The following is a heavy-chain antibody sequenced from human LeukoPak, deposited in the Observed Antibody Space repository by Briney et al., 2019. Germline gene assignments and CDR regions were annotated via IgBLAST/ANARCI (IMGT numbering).Heavy chain of an antibody. Sequence: GGSLRLSCVVSGFTVSSNYMSWVRQAPGKGLEWVSVLYSGGNTYHADSVKGRFTISRDNSKNTLYLQMNSLRAEDTAVYYCAREGASSSFGYWGQGTLVTVSS. D-gene: IGHD6-13*01. CDR1: GFTVSSNY. CDR3: AREGASSSFGY. V-gene: IGHV3-53*01. CDR2: LYSGGNT. J-gene: IGHJ4*02.